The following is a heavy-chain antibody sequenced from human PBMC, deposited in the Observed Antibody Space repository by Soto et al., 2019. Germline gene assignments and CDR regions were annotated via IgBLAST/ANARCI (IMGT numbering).Heavy chain of an antibody. V-gene: IGHV2-5*02. Sequence: QITLKEAGPTLVKPTQTLTLTCTFSGFSLSSNGVAVAWIRQPPGEALEWLALIYWDHDKRYRASLKTRLNITKNTSKNQVVLTMTDMDPVDTATYSCAHAFGGTSWPNDAFDVWGQGTVVTVSS. D-gene: IGHD1-26*01. J-gene: IGHJ3*01. CDR3: AHAFGGTSWPNDAFDV. CDR1: GFSLSSNGVA. CDR2: IYWDHDK.